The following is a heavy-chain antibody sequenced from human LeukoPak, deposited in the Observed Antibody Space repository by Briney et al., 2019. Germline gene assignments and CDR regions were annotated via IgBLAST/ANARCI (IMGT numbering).Heavy chain of an antibody. CDR2: INHSGST. V-gene: IGHV4-34*01. CDR3: ARGALPKDY. CDR1: GGSFSGYY. J-gene: IGHJ4*02. Sequence: SETLSLTCAVYGGSFSGYYWSWIRQPPGKGLEWIGEINHSGSTNYNPSLKSRVTISVDTSKNQFSLKLSPVTAADTAVYYCARGALPKDYWGQGTLVTVSS. D-gene: IGHD1-26*01.